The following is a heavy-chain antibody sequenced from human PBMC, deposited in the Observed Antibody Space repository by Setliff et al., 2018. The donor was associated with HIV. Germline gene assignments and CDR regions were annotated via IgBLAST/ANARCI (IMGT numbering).Heavy chain of an antibody. V-gene: IGHV3-48*04. CDR3: ARALYYYDSFDAFDI. Sequence: PGGSLRLSCAASGFTFSSFTMHWVRQAPGKGLEWISYITSSGNTKDYADSVKGRFTISRDNAKNSLYLQMNSLRADDTAVYYCARALYYYDSFDAFDIWGQGTMVTVSS. D-gene: IGHD3-22*01. J-gene: IGHJ3*02. CDR2: ITSSGNTK. CDR1: GFTFSSFT.